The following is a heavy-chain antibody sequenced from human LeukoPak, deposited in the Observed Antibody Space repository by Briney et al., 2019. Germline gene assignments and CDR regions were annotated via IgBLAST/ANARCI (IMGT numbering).Heavy chain of an antibody. CDR2: IYYSGST. Sequence: SETLSLTCTVSGGSISSYYWSWIRQPPGKGLEWIGYIYYSGSTYYNPSLTSRVTISVDTSKNQFSLKLSSVTAADTAVYYCAKTMVRGVPHWGQGTLVTVSS. V-gene: IGHV4-59*12. J-gene: IGHJ4*02. D-gene: IGHD3-10*01. CDR3: AKTMVRGVPH. CDR1: GGSISSYY.